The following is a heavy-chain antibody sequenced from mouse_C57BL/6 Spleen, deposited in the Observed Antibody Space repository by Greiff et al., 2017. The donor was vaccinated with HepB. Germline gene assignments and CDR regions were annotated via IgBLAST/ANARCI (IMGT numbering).Heavy chain of an antibody. J-gene: IGHJ3*01. Sequence: VQLVESGPGLVAPSQSLSITCTVSGFSFTSYAISWVRQPPGKGLEWLGVIWTGGGTNYNSALKSRLSISKDNSKSQVFLKMNSLQTDDTARYYCARNKDSYDSAWFAYWGQGTLVTVSA. D-gene: IGHD2-4*01. CDR1: GFSFTSYA. CDR2: IWTGGGT. V-gene: IGHV2-9-1*01. CDR3: ARNKDSYDSAWFAY.